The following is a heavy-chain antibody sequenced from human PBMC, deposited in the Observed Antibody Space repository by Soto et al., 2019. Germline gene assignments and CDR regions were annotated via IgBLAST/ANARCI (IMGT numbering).Heavy chain of an antibody. J-gene: IGHJ4*02. CDR3: AYRALYSGSYWDGGYFDY. Sequence: QITLRESGPTRVRPTQPLSLTCTFSGFSLHTSGVGVGWVRQPPGKALAWLALIYWDDDKRYSPSLKSRLSITKDTSDNQVVLTMTNMDPEDTATYYCAYRALYSGSYWDGGYFDYWGQGTLITVSS. CDR1: GFSLHTSGVG. D-gene: IGHD1-26*01. CDR2: IYWDDDK. V-gene: IGHV2-5*02.